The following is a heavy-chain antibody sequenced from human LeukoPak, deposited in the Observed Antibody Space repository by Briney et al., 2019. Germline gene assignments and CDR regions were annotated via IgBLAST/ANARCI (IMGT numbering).Heavy chain of an antibody. CDR2: ISSSSSYI. J-gene: IGHJ5*02. CDR3: ARKLYYYGTSPAGWFGP. CDR1: GFTFSSYS. V-gene: IGHV3-21*06. D-gene: IGHD3-10*01. Sequence: GGSLRLSCAASGFTFSSYSMNWVRQAPGKGLEWVSSISSSSSYIYYADSVKGRFTISRDNAKNSLYLQMDGLRAEDTAVYHCARKLYYYGTSPAGWFGPWGQGTLVTVSS.